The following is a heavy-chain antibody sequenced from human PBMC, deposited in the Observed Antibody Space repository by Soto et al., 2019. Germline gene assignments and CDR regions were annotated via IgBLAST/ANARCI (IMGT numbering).Heavy chain of an antibody. D-gene: IGHD3-10*01. CDR2: ISYDGSNK. Sequence: PGGSLRLSCAASGFTFRNYGMHWVRQAPGKGLEWVTIISYDGSNKYYADSVKGRFTISRDNSKNTLDLQMNSLRAEDTAVYFCASLRYGSGSYYADYWGRGTLVTVSS. CDR3: ASLRYGSGSYYADY. V-gene: IGHV3-33*05. J-gene: IGHJ4*02. CDR1: GFTFRNYG.